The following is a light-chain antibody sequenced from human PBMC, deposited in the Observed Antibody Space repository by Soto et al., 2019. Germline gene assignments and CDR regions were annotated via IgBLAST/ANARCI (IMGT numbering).Light chain of an antibody. CDR2: LGS. J-gene: IGKJ2*01. V-gene: IGKV2-28*01. Sequence: DIVMTQSPLSLPVTPGEPASISCRSSQSLLHSNGYNYLDWYLQKPGQSPQLLIYLGSNRASGVPDRFSGSRSGTDFTLKISRVEAEDVGVYYCMQALQTQYTFGQGTKLEIK. CDR3: MQALQTQYT. CDR1: QSLLHSNGYNY.